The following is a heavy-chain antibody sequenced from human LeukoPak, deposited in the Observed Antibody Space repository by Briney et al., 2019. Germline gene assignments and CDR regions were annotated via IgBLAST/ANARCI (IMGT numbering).Heavy chain of an antibody. CDR3: ARTRGYYFDY. J-gene: IGHJ4*02. Sequence: ASGRVSSKASGSSFTNSYMHWVRQAPGQRLEWMGMINPSGGSTTYAQKFHGRVTMTRDMSTSTVYVELSSLTSEDRAVYYCARTRGYYFDYWGQGTLVTVSS. CDR2: INPSGGST. CDR1: GSSFTNSY. V-gene: IGHV1-46*01.